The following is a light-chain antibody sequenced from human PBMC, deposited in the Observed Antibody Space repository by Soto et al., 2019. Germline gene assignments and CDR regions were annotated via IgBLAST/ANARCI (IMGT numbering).Light chain of an antibody. V-gene: IGKV3-15*01. CDR2: DAS. CDR1: QSVSSY. J-gene: IGKJ3*01. Sequence: EIVVTQSPATLSVSPRERATLSCRASQSVSSYLAWYQQKPGQAPRLLIFDASTRANGIPARFSGSGSGTEFTLTISSLQSEDFAVYYCQQYNNWPRTFGPGTKVDIK. CDR3: QQYNNWPRT.